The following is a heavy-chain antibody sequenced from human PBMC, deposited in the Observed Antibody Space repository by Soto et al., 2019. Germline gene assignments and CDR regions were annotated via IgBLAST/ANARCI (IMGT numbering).Heavy chain of an antibody. CDR2: IFSSGTT. D-gene: IGHD3-16*01. J-gene: IGHJ6*02. CDR3: ARFPSPFDYYYAMDV. V-gene: IGHV4-30-4*01. Sequence: ASETLSLTCTVSGDSISSGNKYWSWIRQAPGKGLEWIGYIFSSGTTYYNPSLKSRLTMSLDTSQNQFSLRLASVTDADSAVYYCARFPSPFDYYYAMDVWGQGTTVTVSS. CDR1: GDSISSGNKY.